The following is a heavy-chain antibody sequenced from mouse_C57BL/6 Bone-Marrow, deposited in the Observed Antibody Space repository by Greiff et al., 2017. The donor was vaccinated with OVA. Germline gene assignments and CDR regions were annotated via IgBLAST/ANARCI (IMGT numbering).Heavy chain of an antibody. J-gene: IGHJ2*01. CDR3: ARPRTTVVAKEYYFDY. V-gene: IGHV1-42*01. D-gene: IGHD1-1*01. CDR2: INPSTGGT. CDR1: GYSFTGYY. Sequence: VQLKESGPELVKPGASVKISCKASGYSFTGYYMNWVKQSPEKSLEWIGEINPSTGGTTYNQKFKAKATLTVDKSSSTAYMQLKSLTSEDSAVYYCARPRTTVVAKEYYFDYWGQGTTLTVSS.